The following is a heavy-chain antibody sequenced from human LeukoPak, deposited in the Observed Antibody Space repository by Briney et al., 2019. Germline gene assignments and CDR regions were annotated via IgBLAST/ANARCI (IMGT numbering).Heavy chain of an antibody. Sequence: GGSLRLSCAASGLTLSSYWMHWVRQAPGEGLVWVSHTNTDGTATTYADSVKGRFTISRDNAKNTLYLQMNSLRAEDTAVYYCVRDSNLSFDYWGQGALVTVSS. J-gene: IGHJ4*02. V-gene: IGHV3-74*01. D-gene: IGHD1-14*01. CDR1: GLTLSSYW. CDR2: TNTDGTAT. CDR3: VRDSNLSFDY.